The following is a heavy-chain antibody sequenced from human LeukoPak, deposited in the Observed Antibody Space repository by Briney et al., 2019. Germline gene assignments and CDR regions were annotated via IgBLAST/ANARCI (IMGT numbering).Heavy chain of an antibody. D-gene: IGHD1-20*01. CDR1: GFTFSSYA. Sequence: GGSLRLSCAASGFTFSSYAMSWVRQAPGKGLEWVSAISGSGGSTYYADSAKGRFTISRDNSKNTLYLQMNSLRAEDTAVYYCANPRIRSWSYYYGMDVWGQGTTVTVSS. CDR2: ISGSGGST. V-gene: IGHV3-23*01. CDR3: ANPRIRSWSYYYGMDV. J-gene: IGHJ6*02.